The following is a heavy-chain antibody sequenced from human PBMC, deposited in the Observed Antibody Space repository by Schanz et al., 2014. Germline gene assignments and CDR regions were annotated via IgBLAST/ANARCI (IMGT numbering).Heavy chain of an antibody. Sequence: VQLLESGGGLVQPGGSLRLSCAASGFAFSVYGMHWVRQAPGKGLEWVAAMSYDGSIKYYGDSVKGRFTISRDNSKNTLYLHMNTLRSEDTAVYYCAKDSTHIDIVLVPTAIDYWGQGTLVTVSS. CDR1: GFAFSVYG. J-gene: IGHJ4*02. CDR3: AKDSTHIDIVLVPTAIDY. D-gene: IGHD2-2*01. CDR2: MSYDGSIK. V-gene: IGHV3-30*02.